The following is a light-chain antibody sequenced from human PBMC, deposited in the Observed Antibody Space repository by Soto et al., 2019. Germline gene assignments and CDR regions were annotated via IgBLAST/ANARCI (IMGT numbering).Light chain of an antibody. J-gene: IGKJ1*01. CDR3: QQHNNWPTWT. V-gene: IGKV3-15*01. Sequence: EIVMTQSPATLSVSPGERATLSCRASQSVDSNLAWYQQKPGQAPRLLVYGASTRATGIPVRFSGSGSGTEFTLTISSLQSEDFAVYYCQQHNNWPTWTFGQGTKVEIK. CDR2: GAS. CDR1: QSVDSN.